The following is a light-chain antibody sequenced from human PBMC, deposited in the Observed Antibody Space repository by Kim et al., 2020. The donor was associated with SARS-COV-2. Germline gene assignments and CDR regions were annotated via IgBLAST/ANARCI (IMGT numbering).Light chain of an antibody. J-gene: IGLJ2*01. V-gene: IGLV2-11*01. Sequence: GQAVTISCTGTSSDVGGYNYVSWYQQHPGKAPKLMIYDVSKRPSGVPDRFSGSKSGKTASLTISGLQAEDEADYYCCSYAGSYGVVFGGGTQLTVL. CDR3: CSYAGSYGVV. CDR2: DVS. CDR1: SSDVGGYNY.